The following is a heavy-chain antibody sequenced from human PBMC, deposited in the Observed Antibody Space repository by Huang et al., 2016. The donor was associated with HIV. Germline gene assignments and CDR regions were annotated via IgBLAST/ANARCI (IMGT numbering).Heavy chain of an antibody. D-gene: IGHD3-10*01. Sequence: QLQLQESGPGLVKPSETLSLTCTVSGGSISSSSYYWGWIRQPPGKGLEWIGNIYYRGSTYDNPSLKRRGTISVDTSKNQFSLKLSSVTAADTAVYYGARNFGPDAFDIWGQGTMVTVSS. CDR3: ARNFGPDAFDI. J-gene: IGHJ3*02. V-gene: IGHV4-39*01. CDR2: IYYRGST. CDR1: GGSISSSSYY.